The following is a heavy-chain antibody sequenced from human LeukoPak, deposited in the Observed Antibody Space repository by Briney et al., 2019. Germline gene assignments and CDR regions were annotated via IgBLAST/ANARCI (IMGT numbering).Heavy chain of an antibody. Sequence: SETLSLTCTVSGGSISSYYWSWIRQPPGKGLEWIGYIYYSGSTNYNPSLKSRVTISVDTSKNQFSLKLSSVTAADTAVYYCARLSYRRFDYWGQGNLVTVSS. V-gene: IGHV4-59*01. CDR1: GGSISSYY. J-gene: IGHJ4*02. D-gene: IGHD4-11*01. CDR2: IYYSGST. CDR3: ARLSYRRFDY.